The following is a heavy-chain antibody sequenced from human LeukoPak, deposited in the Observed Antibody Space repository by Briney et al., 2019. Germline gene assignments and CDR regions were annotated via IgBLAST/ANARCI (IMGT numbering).Heavy chain of an antibody. Sequence: SETLSLTCTVSGGSISSSSYYWGWIRQPPGKGLEWIGSIYYSGSTYYNPSLKSRVTISVDTSKNQFPLKLSSVTAADTAVYYCARENVDPYYYYYYYMDVWGKGTTVTVSS. J-gene: IGHJ6*03. CDR2: IYYSGST. V-gene: IGHV4-39*06. D-gene: IGHD3-16*01. CDR3: ARENVDPYYYYYYYMDV. CDR1: GGSISSSSYY.